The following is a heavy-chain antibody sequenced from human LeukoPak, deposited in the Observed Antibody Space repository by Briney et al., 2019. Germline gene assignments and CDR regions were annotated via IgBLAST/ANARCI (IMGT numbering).Heavy chain of an antibody. Sequence: ASVKVSCKASGYTFTGYYIHWVRQAPGQGLEWMGWINPDSGGTNYAQKFQGRVTMTRDTSISTAYMELSSLRSEDTAVYYCASPLGDNWFDPWGQGTLVTVSS. CDR1: GYTFTGYY. J-gene: IGHJ5*02. V-gene: IGHV1-2*02. CDR3: ASPLGDNWFDP. CDR2: INPDSGGT.